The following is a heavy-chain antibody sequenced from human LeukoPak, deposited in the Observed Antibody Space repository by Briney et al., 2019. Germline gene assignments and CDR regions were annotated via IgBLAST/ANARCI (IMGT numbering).Heavy chain of an antibody. J-gene: IGHJ3*01. CDR3: ARGTAVAGLDPFDV. Sequence: AGESLKISCKGSGYSFTNYWIGWVRQMPGKGLEWMGIIYPGDSNTRYSPSFRGQVTISADKSISTASLQWSSLKASDTTFYYCARGTAVAGLDPFDVWGQGTMVTVSS. V-gene: IGHV5-51*01. CDR2: IYPGDSNT. D-gene: IGHD6-19*01. CDR1: GYSFTNYW.